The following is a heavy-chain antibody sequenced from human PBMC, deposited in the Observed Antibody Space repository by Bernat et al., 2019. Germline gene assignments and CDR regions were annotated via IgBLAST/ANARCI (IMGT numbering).Heavy chain of an antibody. J-gene: IGHJ4*02. CDR1: GFTFSSYV. CDR2: IGGSDGTT. V-gene: IGHV3-23*01. D-gene: IGHD6-13*01. CDR3: ARGPQRSSPDAY. Sequence: EVQLLESGGGLVQPGGSLRLSCAASGFTFSSYVMSWVRQAPGKGLEWVSSIGGSDGTTKYADFVKGRFTISRDNSKNTLYLQMNSLRAEDTAVYYCARGPQRSSPDAYWGQGTLVTVSS.